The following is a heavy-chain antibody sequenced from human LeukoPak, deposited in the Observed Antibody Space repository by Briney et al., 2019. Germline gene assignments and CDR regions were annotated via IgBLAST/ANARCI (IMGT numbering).Heavy chain of an antibody. CDR2: ISSSGSTI. CDR3: ARDLDYYDRRFDY. D-gene: IGHD3-22*01. CDR1: GFTFSDYY. Sequence: GGSLRLSCAASGFTFSDYYMSWIRQAPGKGLEWVSYISSSGSTIYYADSVKGRFTISRDNAKNSLYLQMNSLRAEDTAVYYCARDLDYYDRRFDYWGQGTLVTVSS. J-gene: IGHJ4*02. V-gene: IGHV3-11*01.